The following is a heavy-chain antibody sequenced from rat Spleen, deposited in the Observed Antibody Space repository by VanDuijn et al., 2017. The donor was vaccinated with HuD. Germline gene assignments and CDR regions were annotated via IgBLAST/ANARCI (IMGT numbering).Heavy chain of an antibody. Sequence: EVQLVETGGGLVQPGRSLKLSCVASGFTFSSYWMYWIRQAPGKGLEWVSSMNTYGGSTYYPDSVKGRSTIYRDNADNTVYLQMNSLRSEDTATYYCAKDLGSFDFWGPGTMVTVSS. V-gene: IGHV5-58*01. CDR3: AKDLGSFDF. CDR1: GFTFSSYW. J-gene: IGHJ1*01. CDR2: MNTYGGST.